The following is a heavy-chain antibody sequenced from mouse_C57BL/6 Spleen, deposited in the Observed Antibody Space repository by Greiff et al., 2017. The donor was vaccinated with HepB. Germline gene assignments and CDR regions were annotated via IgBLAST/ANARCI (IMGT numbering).Heavy chain of an antibody. CDR3: ARDYYASSSYYFDY. Sequence: VKLVESGAELARPGASVKLSCKASGYTFTSYGISWVKQRTGQGLEWIGEIYPRSGNTYYNEKFKGKATLTADKSSSTAYMELRSLTSEDSAVYFCARDYYASSSYYFDYWGQGTTLTVSS. CDR1: GYTFTSYG. D-gene: IGHD1-1*01. CDR2: IYPRSGNT. V-gene: IGHV1-81*01. J-gene: IGHJ2*01.